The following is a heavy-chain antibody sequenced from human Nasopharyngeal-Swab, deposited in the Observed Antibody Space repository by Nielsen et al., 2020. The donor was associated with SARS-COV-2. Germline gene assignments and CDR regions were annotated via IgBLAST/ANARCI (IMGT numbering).Heavy chain of an antibody. CDR1: GFTFSSYD. J-gene: IGHJ6*02. CDR2: IGTAGDT. D-gene: IGHD5-18*01. CDR3: ARSRTAMTSPYYYYGMDV. Sequence: GESLKISCAASGFTFSSYDMHWVRQATGKGLEWVSAIGTAGDTYYPGSVKGRFTISRENAKNSLYLQMNSLRAGDTAVYYCARSRTAMTSPYYYYGMDVWGQGTTVIVSS. V-gene: IGHV3-13*01.